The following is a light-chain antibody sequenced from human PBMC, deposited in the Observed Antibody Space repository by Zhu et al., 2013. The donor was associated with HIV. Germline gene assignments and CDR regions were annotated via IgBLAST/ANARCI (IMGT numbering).Light chain of an antibody. CDR2: GVS. Sequence: EIVLTQSPGILSLSPGERATLSCRASQTVTSNCLAWYQHQPGQAPRLLMYGVSNRATGIPDRFSGSGSGTEFTLTISRLEPEDSAVYYCQECDVTRTFGQGTKLEIK. J-gene: IGKJ2*01. V-gene: IGKV3-20*01. CDR3: QECDVTRT. CDR1: QTVTSNC.